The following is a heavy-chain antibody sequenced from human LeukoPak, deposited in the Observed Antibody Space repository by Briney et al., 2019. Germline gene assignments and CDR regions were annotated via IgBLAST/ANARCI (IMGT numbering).Heavy chain of an antibody. J-gene: IGHJ4*02. CDR3: ARDTVATTGTGRIDY. D-gene: IGHD2-15*01. Sequence: VASVKVSCKASGYTFTGYYLHWVRQAPGQGLAWMGWINPNSGGTNYAQKFQGRVTMTRGTSISTAYMELSRLRSDYTAVYYCARDTVATTGTGRIDYWGQGTLVTVSS. CDR2: INPNSGGT. CDR1: GYTFTGYY. V-gene: IGHV1-2*02.